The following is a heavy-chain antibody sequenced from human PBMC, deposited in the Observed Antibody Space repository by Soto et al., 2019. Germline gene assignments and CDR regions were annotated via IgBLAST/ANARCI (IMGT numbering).Heavy chain of an antibody. CDR2: ISNNGAHT. V-gene: IGHV3-64*01. CDR3: ARRGYGSRWPNVYMDV. Sequence: EAQLVESGGGLVQPGGSLRLSCAASGFTFSNYEMHWVRQAPGKGLEYVSGISNNGAHTDYAKSVKGRFTISRDNSENTLYLQMGSLRASDMALYYCARRGYGSRWPNVYMDVWGKGTTVTVS. CDR1: GFTFSNYE. D-gene: IGHD6-13*01. J-gene: IGHJ6*03.